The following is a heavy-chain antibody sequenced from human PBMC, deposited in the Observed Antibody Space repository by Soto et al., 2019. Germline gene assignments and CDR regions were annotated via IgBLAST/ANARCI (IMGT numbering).Heavy chain of an antibody. CDR1: GFTFSSYS. J-gene: IGHJ4*02. V-gene: IGHV3-21*01. Sequence: GGSLRLSCAASGFTFSSYSMNWVRQAPGKGLEWVSSISSSSSYIYYADSVKGRFTISRDNAKNSLYLQMNSLRAEDTAVYYCARRAIEWLLSGFDYWGQGTLVTVSS. CDR3: ARRAIEWLLSGFDY. D-gene: IGHD3-3*01. CDR2: ISSSSSYI.